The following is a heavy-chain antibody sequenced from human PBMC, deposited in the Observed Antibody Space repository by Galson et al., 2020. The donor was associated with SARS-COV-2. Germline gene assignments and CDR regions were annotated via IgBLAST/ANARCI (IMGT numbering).Heavy chain of an antibody. CDR1: GASITTGAYS. CDR2: VSQSGAT. CDR3: ARRYVSDLSSYWYLDL. Sequence: SETLSLTCAVSGASITTGAYSWTWIRQSPGKGLEWIGYVSQSGATHYNPSLKSRLTISHDRSKNQLSLRLASVTAADTAVYYCARRYVSDLSSYWYLDLWGRGTLVTVSS. V-gene: IGHV4-30-2*06. D-gene: IGHD3-16*01. J-gene: IGHJ2*01.